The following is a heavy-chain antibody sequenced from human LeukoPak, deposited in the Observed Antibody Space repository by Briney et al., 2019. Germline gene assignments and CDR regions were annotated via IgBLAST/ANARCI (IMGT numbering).Heavy chain of an antibody. J-gene: IGHJ4*02. V-gene: IGHV1-69*06. D-gene: IGHD2-2*01. CDR1: GGTFSSYA. CDR2: IIPIFGTA. CDR3: ASPLGYCSSTSCYVH. Sequence: SSVKVSCKASGGTFSSYAISWVRQAPGQGLEWMGGIIPIFGTANYAQKFQGRVTITADKSTSTAYMELSSLRSEDTAAYYCASPLGYCSSTSCYVHWGQGTLVTVSS.